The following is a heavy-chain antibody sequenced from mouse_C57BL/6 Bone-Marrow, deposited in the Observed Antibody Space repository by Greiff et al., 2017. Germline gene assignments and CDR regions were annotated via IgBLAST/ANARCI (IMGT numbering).Heavy chain of an antibody. V-gene: IGHV1-78*01. CDR2: IYTRDGST. J-gene: IGHJ2*01. CDR3: AREEGYGNYDFDY. D-gene: IGHD2-10*02. Sequence: QVQLKQSDAELVKPGASVKISCKVSGYTFTDHTIHWMKQRPEQGLEWIGYIYTRDGSTKYNEKCKGKATLTADKSSNTAYMQLNSLTSEDSAVYFCAREEGYGNYDFDYWGQGTTLTVSS. CDR1: GYTFTDHT.